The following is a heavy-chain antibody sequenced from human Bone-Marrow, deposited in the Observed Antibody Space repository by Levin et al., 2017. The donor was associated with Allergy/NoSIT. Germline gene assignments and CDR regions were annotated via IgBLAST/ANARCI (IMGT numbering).Heavy chain of an antibody. D-gene: IGHD6-13*01. Sequence: EASVKVSCKASGYTFTDHHIHWVRQAPGQGLEWVGRIIPETGGASFAQKFQDRVTITRDTSSRTTYMEFNSLTSDDTAIYYCAREVWYFDSWGQGTLVTVSS. V-gene: IGHV1-2*06. CDR1: GYTFTDHH. CDR3: AREVWYFDS. J-gene: IGHJ4*02. CDR2: IIPETGGA.